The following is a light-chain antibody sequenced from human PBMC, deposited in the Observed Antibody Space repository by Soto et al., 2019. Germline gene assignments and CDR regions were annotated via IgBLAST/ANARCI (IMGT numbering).Light chain of an antibody. Sequence: QSVLTQPASVSGSPGQSITISCTGTSSDIGAYNYVSWYQQHPGKAPKLMIYDVTNRPSGVSNRFSGSKSGNTASLTISGLQAEDESNYYCSSYASSGFVLFGGGTKLTV. CDR1: SSDIGAYNY. J-gene: IGLJ2*01. CDR2: DVT. CDR3: SSYASSGFVL. V-gene: IGLV2-14*01.